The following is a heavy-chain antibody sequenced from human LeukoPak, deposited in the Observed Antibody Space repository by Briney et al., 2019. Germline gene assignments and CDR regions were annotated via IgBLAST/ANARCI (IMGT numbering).Heavy chain of an antibody. Sequence: PGGSLRLSCAASGFTFSGSAMHWVRQASGKGLEWVGRIRSKANSYATAYAASVKGRFTISRDNSKNTGYLQMNSLKTEDTAVYYCTRHGGYYDSSGYYYAWGQGTLVTVSS. V-gene: IGHV3-73*01. D-gene: IGHD3-22*01. CDR2: IRSKANSYAT. CDR1: GFTFSGSA. CDR3: TRHGGYYDSSGYYYA. J-gene: IGHJ5*02.